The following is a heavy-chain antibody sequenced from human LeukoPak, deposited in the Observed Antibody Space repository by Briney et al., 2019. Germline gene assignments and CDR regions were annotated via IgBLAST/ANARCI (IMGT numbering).Heavy chain of an antibody. J-gene: IGHJ4*02. Sequence: GGSLRLSCAASGFTVSSSYMSWVRQAPGKGLEWVSVIYSGGSTYYADSVKGRFTISRDNSKNTLYLQMNSLRAEDTAVYYCAREIVGATTYFDYWGQGTLVTVSS. CDR1: GFTVSSSY. D-gene: IGHD1-26*01. CDR2: IYSGGST. CDR3: AREIVGATTYFDY. V-gene: IGHV3-66*01.